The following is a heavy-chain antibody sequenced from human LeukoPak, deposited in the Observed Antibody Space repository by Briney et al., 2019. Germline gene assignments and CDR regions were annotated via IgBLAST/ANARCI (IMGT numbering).Heavy chain of an antibody. CDR2: ISSSSSYI. CDR3: AREGGIVGAYCFDY. CDR1: GFTFSSYS. V-gene: IGHV3-21*01. J-gene: IGHJ4*02. Sequence: GGSLRLSCAASGFTFSSYSMNWVRQAPGKGLEWVSSISSSSSYIYYADSVKGRFTISRDNAKNSLYLQMNRLRDEDTAVYYCAREGGIVGAYCFDYWGQGTLVTVSS. D-gene: IGHD1-26*01.